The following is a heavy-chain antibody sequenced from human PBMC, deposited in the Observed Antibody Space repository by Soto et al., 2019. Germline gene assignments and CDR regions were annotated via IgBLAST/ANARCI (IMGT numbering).Heavy chain of an antibody. V-gene: IGHV5-10-1*01. CDR2: IDPSDSYT. D-gene: IGHD6-13*01. Sequence: GESLEISCKGSGYSFTSYWISWVRQMPGKGLEWMGRIDPSDSYTNYSPSFQGHVTISADKSISTAYLQWSSLKASDTAMYYCARHGGYSSSWPYYYYGMEVWGKGTKVTVSS. CDR1: GYSFTSYW. CDR3: ARHGGYSSSWPYYYYGMEV. J-gene: IGHJ6*04.